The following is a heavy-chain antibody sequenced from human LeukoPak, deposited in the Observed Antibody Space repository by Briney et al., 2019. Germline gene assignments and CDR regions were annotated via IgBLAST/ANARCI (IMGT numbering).Heavy chain of an antibody. CDR3: ARDSPAYSSGWYHFDH. Sequence: SETLSLTCTVSGGPIRSYYWSWIRQPAGKGLEWIGRIYASVSTNYNPSLKSRVTMSVDTSKNQFSLKLTSVTAADTAMYYCARDSPAYSSGWYHFDHWGKGTLVTVS. V-gene: IGHV4-4*07. D-gene: IGHD6-19*01. CDR2: IYASVST. J-gene: IGHJ4*02. CDR1: GGPIRSYY.